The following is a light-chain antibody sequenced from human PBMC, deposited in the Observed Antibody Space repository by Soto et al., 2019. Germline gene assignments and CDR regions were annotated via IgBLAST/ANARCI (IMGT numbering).Light chain of an antibody. J-gene: IGKJ2*01. CDR3: QQSYRSPYT. CDR1: QNITTF. V-gene: IGKV1-39*01. CDR2: ASS. Sequence: DIQMTQSPSSLSASVGGRVTITCRSSQNITTFLNWYQQKPGKAPNLLIYASSSLQSGVPSRFSGSGSGTDFTLTISSLQPEDFVAYFCQQSYRSPYTFGQGTKLEIK.